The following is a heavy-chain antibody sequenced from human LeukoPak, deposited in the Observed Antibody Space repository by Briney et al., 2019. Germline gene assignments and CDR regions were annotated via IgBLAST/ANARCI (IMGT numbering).Heavy chain of an antibody. J-gene: IGHJ5*02. CDR3: AKDSQPAAGPTEFDP. Sequence: GGSLRLSCAASGFTFSNYAMSWVRQAPGKGLEWVSDITGSAGGTYYADSVKGRFTISRDNSKSTLSLQMNSLRAEDTAVYYCAKDSQPAAGPTEFDPWGQGTLVTVSS. V-gene: IGHV3-23*01. CDR1: GFTFSNYA. CDR2: ITGSAGGT. D-gene: IGHD6-13*01.